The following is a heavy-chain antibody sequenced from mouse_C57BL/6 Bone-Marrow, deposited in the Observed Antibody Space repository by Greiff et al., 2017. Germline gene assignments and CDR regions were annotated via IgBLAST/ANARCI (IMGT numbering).Heavy chain of an antibody. J-gene: IGHJ2*01. D-gene: IGHD2-3*01. CDR1: GYTFTSYW. CDR3: ARRDGYYFDY. V-gene: IGHV1-64*01. Sequence: QVQLQQPGAELVKPGASVKLSCKASGYTFTSYWMHWVKQRPGQGLEWIGMIHPNSGSTNYNEKFKSKATLTADKSSSTAYMQLSSLTSEDSAVYFCARRDGYYFDYWGQGTTLTVSS. CDR2: IHPNSGST.